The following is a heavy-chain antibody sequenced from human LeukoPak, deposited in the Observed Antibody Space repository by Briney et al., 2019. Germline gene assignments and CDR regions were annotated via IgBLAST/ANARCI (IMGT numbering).Heavy chain of an antibody. J-gene: IGHJ4*02. Sequence: ASVKVSCKASGYTFTGYYMHWVRQAPGQGLEWMGWINPNSGGTNYAQKFQGRVTMTRDTSISTAYMELSRLRSDDTAVCYCARAEGVITISYFDYWGQGTLVTVSS. V-gene: IGHV1-2*02. CDR3: ARAEGVITISYFDY. D-gene: IGHD3-22*01. CDR2: INPNSGGT. CDR1: GYTFTGYY.